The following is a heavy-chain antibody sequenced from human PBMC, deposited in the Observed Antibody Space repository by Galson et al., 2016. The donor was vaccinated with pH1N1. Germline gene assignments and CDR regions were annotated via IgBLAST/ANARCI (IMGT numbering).Heavy chain of an antibody. Sequence: SVKVSCKASGYTFTDYDINWVRQGTGQGLEWMGWMNPNNGNTGYAQKFQGRVTMTRNTSISTAYMELSRLRSEDTAVYYCARGGYCSGGSCYDVFDYWGQGTLVTVS. V-gene: IGHV1-8*01. J-gene: IGHJ4*02. CDR1: GYTFTDYD. D-gene: IGHD2-15*01. CDR3: ARGGYCSGGSCYDVFDY. CDR2: MNPNNGNT.